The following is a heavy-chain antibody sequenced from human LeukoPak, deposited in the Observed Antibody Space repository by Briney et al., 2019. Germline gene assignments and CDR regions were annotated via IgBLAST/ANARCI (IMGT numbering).Heavy chain of an antibody. CDR1: GVSFSGYY. Sequence: SETLSLTCAVYGVSFSGYYWSWIRQPPGKGLEWIGEINHSGSTNYNPSLKSRVTISVDTSKNQFSLKLSSVTAADTAVYYCARGSLNFDYWGQGTLVTVSS. CDR2: INHSGST. CDR3: ARGSLNFDY. V-gene: IGHV4-34*01. J-gene: IGHJ4*02.